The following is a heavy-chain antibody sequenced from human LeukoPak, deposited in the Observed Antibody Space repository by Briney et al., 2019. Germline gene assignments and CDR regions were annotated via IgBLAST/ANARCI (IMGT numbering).Heavy chain of an antibody. V-gene: IGHV3-21*04. Sequence: GGSLRLSCAASGFTFSSYSMTWIRQAPGKGLEWISSISSISTYKFYADSVKGRFTISRDDSENSLYLQMNSLRAEDMALYYCAKDSGYYYGSGSLDYWGQGTLVTVSS. CDR1: GFTFSSYS. CDR2: ISSISTYK. J-gene: IGHJ4*02. D-gene: IGHD3-10*01. CDR3: AKDSGYYYGSGSLDY.